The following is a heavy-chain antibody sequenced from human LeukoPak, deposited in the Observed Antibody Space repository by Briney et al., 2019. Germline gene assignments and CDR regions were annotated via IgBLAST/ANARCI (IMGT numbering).Heavy chain of an antibody. V-gene: IGHV3-21*01. J-gene: IGHJ4*02. CDR1: GFTFSSYV. CDR2: IDYDSSHI. CDR3: ARDPLRYLRVGHYDY. D-gene: IGHD3-9*01. Sequence: PGGSLRLSCAASGFTFSSYVMNWVRQVPGKGLEWVSSIDYDSSHIYYAASVRGRFTISRDNARNSVYLQMNSLRVEDTAVYYCARDPLRYLRVGHYDYWGQGTLVAVSS.